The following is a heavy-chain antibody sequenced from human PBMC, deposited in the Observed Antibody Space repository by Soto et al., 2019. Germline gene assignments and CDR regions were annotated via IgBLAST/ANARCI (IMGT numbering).Heavy chain of an antibody. Sequence: QVQLVESGGGVVQPGRSLRLSCAASGFTFSSYAMHWVRQAPGKGLEWVAVISYDGSDKYYADSVKGRSTISRDNSKNTLYLQMNSLRAEDTAVYYCARAPPSSRWYADYWGQGTLVTVSS. CDR2: ISYDGSDK. D-gene: IGHD6-13*01. V-gene: IGHV3-30-3*01. CDR1: GFTFSSYA. J-gene: IGHJ4*02. CDR3: ARAPPSSRWYADY.